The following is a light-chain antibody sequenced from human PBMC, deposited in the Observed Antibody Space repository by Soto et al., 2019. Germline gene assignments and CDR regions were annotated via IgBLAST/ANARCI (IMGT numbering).Light chain of an antibody. J-gene: IGKJ1*01. V-gene: IGKV3-11*01. CDR2: GAS. CDR1: QTVSITY. Sequence: PGESATLSCRASQTVSITYLTWYQQKPGQAPRLLIYGASTRATGIPARFSGSGSGTDFTLTISSLEPEDFAVYYCQQRSNWPWTFGQGTKVDIK. CDR3: QQRSNWPWT.